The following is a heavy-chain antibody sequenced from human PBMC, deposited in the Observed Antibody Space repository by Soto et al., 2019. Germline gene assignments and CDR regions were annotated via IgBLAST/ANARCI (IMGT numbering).Heavy chain of an antibody. V-gene: IGHV3-23*01. CDR2: ISGSGGSK. CDR1: GFTFSSYA. Sequence: GGSLRLACAASGFTFSSYAMSWVRQAPGKGLEWVSAISGSGGSKYYADSVKGRFTISRDNSKNTLYLQMNSLRAEDTAVYYCEKYMVVTSTDAYYGMDVWGHRTTVTVSS. J-gene: IGHJ6*02. D-gene: IGHD2-21*02. CDR3: EKYMVVTSTDAYYGMDV.